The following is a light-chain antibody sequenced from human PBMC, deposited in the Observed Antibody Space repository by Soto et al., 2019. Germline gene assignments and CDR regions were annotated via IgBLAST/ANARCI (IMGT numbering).Light chain of an antibody. CDR1: QSVSGG. V-gene: IGKV1-5*03. Sequence: IPITLSPSTLYASVGETVTVTSRASQSVSGGLAWYQQKPGEAPKLLIYKTSTLKSGVPSRFSGSGSGTEFTLTISSLQPDDFATYYCLHCNIYPDAFGGGTKV. CDR3: LHCNIYPDA. J-gene: IGKJ4*02. CDR2: KTS.